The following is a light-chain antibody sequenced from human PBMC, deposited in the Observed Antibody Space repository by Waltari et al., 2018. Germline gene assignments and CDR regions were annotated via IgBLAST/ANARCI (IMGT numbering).Light chain of an antibody. CDR1: SNNVGTPG. Sequence: QAGLTQPPSVSKDLRQTATLTCTGHSNNVGTPGAAWPQQHQGHPPKLLSYSNNIRPPGISERFTASRSGNTASLTITGLRPEDEADYYCSAWDSSLSARVFGGGTKLTVL. J-gene: IGLJ3*02. CDR2: SNN. V-gene: IGLV10-54*01. CDR3: SAWDSSLSARV.